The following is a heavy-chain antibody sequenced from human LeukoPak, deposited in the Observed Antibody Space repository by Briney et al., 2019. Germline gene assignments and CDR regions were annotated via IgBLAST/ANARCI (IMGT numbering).Heavy chain of an antibody. CDR1: GGSISSYY. CDR2: IYYSGST. V-gene: IGHV4-59*01. J-gene: IGHJ6*02. CDR3: ARDNDFWSGYYRSWGMDV. D-gene: IGHD3-3*01. Sequence: SETLSLTCTVSGGSISSYYWSWIRQPPGKGLEWIGYIYYSGSTNYNPSLKSRVIISVDTSKKQLSLRLSSVTAADTAVYYCARDNDFWSGYYRSWGMDVWGQGTTVTVSS.